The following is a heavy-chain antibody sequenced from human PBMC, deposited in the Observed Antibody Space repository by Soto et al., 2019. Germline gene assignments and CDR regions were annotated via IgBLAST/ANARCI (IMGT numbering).Heavy chain of an antibody. CDR1: GGSFSTYT. J-gene: IGHJ4*02. Sequence: QVQLVQSGAEVKKPGSSVKVSCKASGGSFSTYTINWVRQAPGQGLEWMGRIITILDMTNYAQKFQGRVTITADKSTSTAYMELSSRRSDDTAVYYCTRETTGWKLDFWGQGTLVTVSS. D-gene: IGHD6-19*01. CDR3: TRETTGWKLDF. CDR2: IITILDMT. V-gene: IGHV1-69*08.